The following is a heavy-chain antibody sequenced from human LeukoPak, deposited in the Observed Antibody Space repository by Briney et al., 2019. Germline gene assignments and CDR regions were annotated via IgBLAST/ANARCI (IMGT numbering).Heavy chain of an antibody. Sequence: SETLSLTCAVYGGSFSGYYWSWIRQPPGKGLEWIGEINHSGSTNCNPSLKSRVTISVDTSKNQFSLKLSSVTAADTAVYYCARGYGSGSRGYYFDYWGQGTLVTVSS. V-gene: IGHV4-34*01. CDR2: INHSGST. D-gene: IGHD3-10*01. J-gene: IGHJ4*02. CDR3: ARGYGSGSRGYYFDY. CDR1: GGSFSGYY.